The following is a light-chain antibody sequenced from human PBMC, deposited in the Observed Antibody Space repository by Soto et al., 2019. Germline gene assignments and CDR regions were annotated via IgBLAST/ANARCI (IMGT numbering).Light chain of an antibody. V-gene: IGLV2-14*03. J-gene: IGLJ1*01. CDR3: SSYTSCSTTV. CDR1: SGDVGGYNY. CDR2: DVS. Sequence: QSALTQPASVSGSPGQSITIFCTGTSGDVGGYNYVSWYQQHPGKAPKLMIYDVSNRPSGVSNRFSGSKSGNTASLTISRLQAEYESEYYCSSYTSCSTTVFRTGTKITDL.